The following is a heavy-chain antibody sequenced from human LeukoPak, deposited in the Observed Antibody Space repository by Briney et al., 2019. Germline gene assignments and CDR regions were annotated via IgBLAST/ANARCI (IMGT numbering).Heavy chain of an antibody. CDR1: GFTFDDYA. V-gene: IGHV3-9*01. Sequence: GGSLRLSCAASGFTFDDYAMHWVRQAPGKGLEWVSGISWNSGSIGYADSVKGRFTISRDNAKNSLYLRMNSLRAEDTALYYCANAGTAFDYWGQGTLVTVSS. CDR2: ISWNSGSI. CDR3: ANAGTAFDY. J-gene: IGHJ4*02. D-gene: IGHD1/OR15-1a*01.